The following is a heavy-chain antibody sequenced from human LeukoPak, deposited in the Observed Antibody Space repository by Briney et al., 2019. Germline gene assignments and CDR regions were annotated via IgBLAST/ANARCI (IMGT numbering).Heavy chain of an antibody. CDR1: GGSISSYY. Sequence: PSETLSLTCTVSGGSISSYYWSWIRQPAGKGLEWIGSIYYSGSTYYNPSLKSRVTISVDTFKNQFSLKLSSVTAADTAVYYCARLTTVTTYFAFDIWGQGTMVTVSS. D-gene: IGHD4-11*01. CDR2: IYYSGST. J-gene: IGHJ3*02. CDR3: ARLTTVTTYFAFDI. V-gene: IGHV4-59*05.